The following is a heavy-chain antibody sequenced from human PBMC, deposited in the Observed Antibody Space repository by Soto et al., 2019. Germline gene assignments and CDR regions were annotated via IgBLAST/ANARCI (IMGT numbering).Heavy chain of an antibody. CDR3: ARSHELVQSLFAS. CDR1: GVTFSSYT. V-gene: IGHV1-69*02. CDR2: IIPILGIA. Sequence: GASVKVSCKASGVTFSSYTISWVRQAPGQGLEWMGRIIPILGIANYAQKFQGRVTITADKSTSTAYMELSSLRSEDTAVYYCARSHELVQSLFASWGQGTLVTVS. D-gene: IGHD6-13*01. J-gene: IGHJ5*01.